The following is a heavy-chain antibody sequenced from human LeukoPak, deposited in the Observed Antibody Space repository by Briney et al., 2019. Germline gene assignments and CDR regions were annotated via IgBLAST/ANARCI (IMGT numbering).Heavy chain of an antibody. J-gene: IGHJ4*02. V-gene: IGHV4-39*01. Sequence: PSETLSLTCTVSGGSISSSSYYWGWIRQPPGKGLEWIGSIYYSGSTYYNPALKSRLTISVDTSKNQSSLKLSSVTAADTAVYYCARLGGEMATAFDYWGQGTLVTVSS. CDR2: IYYSGST. D-gene: IGHD5-24*01. CDR3: ARLGGEMATAFDY. CDR1: GGSISSSSYY.